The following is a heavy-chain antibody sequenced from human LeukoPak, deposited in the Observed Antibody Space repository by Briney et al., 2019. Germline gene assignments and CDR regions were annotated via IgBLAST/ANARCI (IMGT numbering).Heavy chain of an antibody. CDR2: IYYSGST. D-gene: IGHD5-24*01. V-gene: IGHV4-59*01. J-gene: IGHJ4*02. CDR1: GGSISSYY. Sequence: SETLSLTCTVSGGSISSYYWSWIRQPPGKGLEWIGYIYYSGSTNYNPSLKSRVTISVDTSKNQFSLKLSSVTAADTAVYYCAREREGDFDDWGQGTLVTVSS. CDR3: AREREGDFDD.